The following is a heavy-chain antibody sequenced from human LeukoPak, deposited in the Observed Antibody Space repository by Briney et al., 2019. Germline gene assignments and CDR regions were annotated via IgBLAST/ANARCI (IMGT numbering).Heavy chain of an antibody. CDR1: GGSISSSSYY. Sequence: SETLSLTCTVSGGSISSSSYYWGWIRQPPEKGLEWIGSIYYSGSTYYNPSLKSRVTISVDTSKNQFSLKLSSVTAADTAVYYCARVGEGPWGQGTLVTVSS. D-gene: IGHD3-16*01. CDR2: IYYSGST. CDR3: ARVGEGP. V-gene: IGHV4-39*07. J-gene: IGHJ5*02.